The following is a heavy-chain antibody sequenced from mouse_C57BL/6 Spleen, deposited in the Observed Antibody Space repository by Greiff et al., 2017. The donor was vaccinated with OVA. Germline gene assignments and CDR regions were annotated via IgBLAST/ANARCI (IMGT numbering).Heavy chain of an antibody. CDR1: GFTFSDYG. Sequence: EVKLVESGGGLVKPGGSLKLSCAASGFTFSDYGMHWVRQAPERGLEWVAYISSGSSTIYYADTVKGRFTISRDNDKNTMFLQMTSLGSEDTAMFYCARELYWGQGTPVTVSA. J-gene: IGHJ3*01. V-gene: IGHV5-17*01. CDR2: ISSGSSTI. CDR3: ARELY.